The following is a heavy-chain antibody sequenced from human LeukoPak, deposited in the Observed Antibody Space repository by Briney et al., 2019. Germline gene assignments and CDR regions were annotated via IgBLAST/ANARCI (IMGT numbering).Heavy chain of an antibody. CDR2: ISSSSSYI. V-gene: IGHV3-21*01. Sequence: GGSLRLSCAASGFTFSSYSMNWVRQAPGKGLEWVSSISSSSSYIYYADSVKGRFTISRDNAKNSLYLQMNSLRAEDTAVYYCARCYCLGSCLSRHYYYYGMDVWGKGTTVTVSS. CDR3: ARCYCLGSCLSRHYYYYGMDV. J-gene: IGHJ6*04. D-gene: IGHD2-15*01. CDR1: GFTFSSYS.